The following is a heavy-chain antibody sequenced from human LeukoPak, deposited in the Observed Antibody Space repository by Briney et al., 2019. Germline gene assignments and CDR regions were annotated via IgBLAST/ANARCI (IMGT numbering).Heavy chain of an antibody. CDR3: AKRGSTTYHFDS. J-gene: IGHJ4*02. Sequence: PGRSLRLSCAASGFTFSNFAMRWVRQAPGKGLEWVSSISGNGVGTYYADSVKGRFTISRDNSKNSLNLQMNSLRVEDTAVYYCAKRGSTTYHFDSWGQGTLVTVSS. CDR1: GFTFSNFA. D-gene: IGHD2-2*01. CDR2: ISGNGVGT. V-gene: IGHV3-23*01.